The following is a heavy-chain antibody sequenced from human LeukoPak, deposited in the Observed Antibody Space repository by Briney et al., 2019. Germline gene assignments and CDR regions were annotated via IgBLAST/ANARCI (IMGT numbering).Heavy chain of an antibody. V-gene: IGHV3-23*01. D-gene: IGHD1-26*01. J-gene: IGHJ4*02. Sequence: GGSLRLSCAASGFTFSTYAMSWVRQAPGKGLEWVSSISSSGGSTYYADSVKGRFTISRDNSKDTLYLQMNSLRAEDTAVYYCARESSGSYYYWGQGTLVTVSS. CDR2: ISSSGGST. CDR3: ARESSGSYYY. CDR1: GFTFSTYA.